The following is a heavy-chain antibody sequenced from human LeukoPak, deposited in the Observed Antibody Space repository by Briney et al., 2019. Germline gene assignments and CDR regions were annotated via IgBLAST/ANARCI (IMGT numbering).Heavy chain of an antibody. V-gene: IGHV3-15*01. CDR3: TTDRHGSGSYGVYYYYYGMDV. Sequence: GGSLRLSCAASGFTFSNAWMSWVRQAPGKGLEWVGRIKSKTDGGTTDYAAPVKGRFTISRDDSKNTLYLQMNSLKTEDTAVYYCTTDRHGSGSYGVYYYYYGMDVWCQGTTVTVSS. D-gene: IGHD3-10*01. CDR2: IKSKTDGGTT. J-gene: IGHJ6*02. CDR1: GFTFSNAW.